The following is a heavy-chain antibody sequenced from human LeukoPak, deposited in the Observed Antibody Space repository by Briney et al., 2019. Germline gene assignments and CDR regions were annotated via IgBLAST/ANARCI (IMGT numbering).Heavy chain of an antibody. V-gene: IGHV3-23*01. J-gene: IGHJ4*02. D-gene: IGHD3-10*01. CDR2: IRASGDIT. CDR1: GFTFSRYA. Sequence: GGSLRLSCAASGFTFSRYAMTWVRQAPGKGLEWVSGIRASGDITYYADSVKGRFTISRDNSKNTLYLQMSSLRAEDTAVYFCAKQAGGSGNYYYYWGQGTLVTVSS. CDR3: AKQAGGSGNYYYY.